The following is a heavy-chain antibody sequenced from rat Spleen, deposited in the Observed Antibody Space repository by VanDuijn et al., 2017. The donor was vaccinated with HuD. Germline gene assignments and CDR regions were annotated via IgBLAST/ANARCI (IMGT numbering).Heavy chain of an antibody. CDR2: ISTGGGNT. D-gene: IGHD1-9*01. J-gene: IGHJ2*01. Sequence: EVQLVESGGGLVQPGRSLKLSCAASGFTFSNYGMAWVCQAPTKGLEWVASISTGGGNTYYRDSVKGRFTISRDNAKSTLSLQMDSLRSEDTATYYCARRHYGYTDYFDYWGQGVMVTVSS. CDR1: GFTFSNYG. V-gene: IGHV5S13*01. CDR3: ARRHYGYTDYFDY.